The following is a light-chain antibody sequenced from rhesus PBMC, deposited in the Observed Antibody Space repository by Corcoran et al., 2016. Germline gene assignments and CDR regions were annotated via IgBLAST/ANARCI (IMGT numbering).Light chain of an antibody. CDR1: QGITND. V-gene: IGKV1-21*01. CDR2: EAS. Sequence: DIQMTQSPSSLSASVGDRVTITCRASQGITNDLAWYQQKPGETPKLLNDEASSLQSGIPSRFSGSGSGTDFTLTISSLQSEDFATYYWQHYYSTPYSFGQGTKVEVK. J-gene: IGKJ2*01. CDR3: QHYYSTPYS.